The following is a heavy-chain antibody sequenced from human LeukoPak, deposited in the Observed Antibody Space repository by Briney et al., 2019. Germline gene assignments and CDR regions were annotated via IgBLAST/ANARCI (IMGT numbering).Heavy chain of an antibody. CDR3: ARDTPAHESGTYHAAYYHMDV. CDR1: GFTFSTYS. J-gene: IGHJ6*03. V-gene: IGHV3-21*01. D-gene: IGHD3-3*01. CDR2: IGPSSKYK. Sequence: PGGSLRLSCAASGFTFSTYSMNWVRQAPGKGLEWVSFIGPSSKYKYYADSAKGRLTISRDNAKNSLFLQMNSLRAEDTAVYYCARDTPAHESGTYHAAYYHMDVWGKGTTVTVSS.